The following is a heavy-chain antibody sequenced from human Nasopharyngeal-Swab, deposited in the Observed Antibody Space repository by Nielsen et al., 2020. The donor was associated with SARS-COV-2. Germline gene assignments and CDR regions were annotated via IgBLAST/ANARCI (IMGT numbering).Heavy chain of an antibody. CDR2: ISHSEAT. V-gene: IGHV4-59*02. CDR1: GGPVSSYY. D-gene: IGHD2-15*01. CDR3: ARDTSAAGSNWHFDL. J-gene: IGHJ2*01. Sequence: LRPPCSVPGGPVSSYYWSWFRQPPGKGLEWFALISHSEATNYNPSLRGRVTISLDTSKNQLSLRLNSVTAADTAVYFCARDTSAAGSNWHFDLWGRGTLVTVSS.